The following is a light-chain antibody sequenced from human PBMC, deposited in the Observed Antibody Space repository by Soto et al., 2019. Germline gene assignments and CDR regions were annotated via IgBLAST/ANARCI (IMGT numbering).Light chain of an antibody. J-gene: IGKJ1*01. V-gene: IGKV3-20*01. CDR1: QTVTSSN. CDR2: GAS. Sequence: EVVLTQSPGTLSLSPGERATLSCRASQTVTSSNLAWYQKKPGQAPKVLIYGASSRATGSPDRFSGSGSGTDFTLTISILEPEDFAVYYCQQYGSSPRTFGQGTKVEIK. CDR3: QQYGSSPRT.